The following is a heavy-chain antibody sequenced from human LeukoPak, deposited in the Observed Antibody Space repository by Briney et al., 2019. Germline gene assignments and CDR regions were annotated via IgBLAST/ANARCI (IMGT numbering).Heavy chain of an antibody. CDR3: ATGKIYCSTTSCSDDS. Sequence: ASVKVSCKVSGYTLTELSMHWVRQAPGKGLECMGGFHPEDGETVYAQKFQGRVTMTEDTSTDTAYMELSSLRSEDTAVYYCATGKIYCSTTSCSDDSWGQGTLVTVSS. J-gene: IGHJ4*02. V-gene: IGHV1-24*01. D-gene: IGHD2-2*01. CDR1: GYTLTELS. CDR2: FHPEDGET.